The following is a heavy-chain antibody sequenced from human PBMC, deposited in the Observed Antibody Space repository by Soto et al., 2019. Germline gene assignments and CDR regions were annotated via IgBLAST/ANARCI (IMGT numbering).Heavy chain of an antibody. CDR1: GFTFSSYD. V-gene: IGHV3-23*01. Sequence: GSLRLSCAGTGFTFSSYDMSWVRQAPGKGLEWVSTIRGSGGSTYYADSVKGRFTISRDNSKNTLYLQMNSLRADDTAVYYCAKAKSSGWYFSDYWGQGTLVTVSS. CDR2: IRGSGGST. D-gene: IGHD6-19*01. J-gene: IGHJ4*02. CDR3: AKAKSSGWYFSDY.